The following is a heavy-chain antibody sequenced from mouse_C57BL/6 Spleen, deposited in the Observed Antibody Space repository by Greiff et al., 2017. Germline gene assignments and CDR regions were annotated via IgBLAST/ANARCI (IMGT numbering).Heavy chain of an antibody. D-gene: IGHD1-1*01. J-gene: IGHJ3*01. CDR1: GFTFSSYT. CDR3: ARYYYGSSAWFAY. CDR2: ISGGGGNT. V-gene: IGHV5-9*01. Sequence: EVKVEESGGGLVKPGGSLKLSCAASGFTFSSYTMSWVRQTPEKRLEWVATISGGGGNTYYPDSVKGRFTISRDNAKNTLYLQMSSLRSEDTALYYCARYYYGSSAWFAYWGQGTLVTVSA.